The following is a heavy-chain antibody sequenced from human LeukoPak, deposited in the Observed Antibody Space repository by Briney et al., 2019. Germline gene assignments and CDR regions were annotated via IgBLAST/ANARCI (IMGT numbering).Heavy chain of an antibody. CDR2: FDPEDGET. CDR3: ATTGGASDLYYFDY. V-gene: IGHV1-24*01. Sequence: ASVKVSCTVSGYTLTELSMHWVRQAPGKGLEWMGGFDPEDGETIYAQKFQGRVTMTEDTSTDTAYMELSSLRSEDTAVYYCATTGGASDLYYFDYWGQGTLVTVSS. CDR1: GYTLTELS. D-gene: IGHD1-26*01. J-gene: IGHJ4*02.